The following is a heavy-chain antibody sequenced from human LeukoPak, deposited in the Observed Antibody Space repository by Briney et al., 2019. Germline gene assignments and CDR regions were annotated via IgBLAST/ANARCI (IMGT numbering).Heavy chain of an antibody. J-gene: IGHJ4*02. CDR1: RFTFSSYW. CDR2: IKQDVSET. Sequence: GGSLRLSCAAPRFTFSSYWMSWVRQAPGKGLEWVANIKQDVSETYYVDSVKGRFTISRDNAKNSLYLQMNGLRAEDTVVYYCARDFGGNSIDYWGQGTLVTVSS. D-gene: IGHD4-23*01. V-gene: IGHV3-7*05. CDR3: ARDFGGNSIDY.